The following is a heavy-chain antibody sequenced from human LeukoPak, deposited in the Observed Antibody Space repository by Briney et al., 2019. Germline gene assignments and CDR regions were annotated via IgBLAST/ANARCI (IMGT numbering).Heavy chain of an antibody. CDR2: ISDFGSTT. CDR1: GFTFSSYE. CDR3: ARGPSGYHNT. V-gene: IGHV3-48*03. Sequence: GGSLRLSCAASGFTFSSYEMNWVRQAPGKGLEWVSSISDFGSTTYYADSVKGWFTISRDNSNNTLYLQLTSLRAEDTAVYYCARGPSGYHNTGGQGALVTVSS. J-gene: IGHJ4*02. D-gene: IGHD5-12*01.